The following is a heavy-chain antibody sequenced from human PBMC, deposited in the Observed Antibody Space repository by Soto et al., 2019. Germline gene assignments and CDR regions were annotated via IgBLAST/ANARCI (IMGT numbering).Heavy chain of an antibody. J-gene: IGHJ4*02. Sequence: GASVNVSCKASGYTFTSYGISWVRQAPGQGLEWMGWISAYNGNTNYAQKLQGRVTMTTDTSTSTAYMELRSLRSDDTAVYYCARDLLPRNLYGSGVTLGYWGQGTLVTVSS. CDR1: GYTFTSYG. CDR2: ISAYNGNT. CDR3: ARDLLPRNLYGSGVTLGY. D-gene: IGHD3-10*01. V-gene: IGHV1-18*01.